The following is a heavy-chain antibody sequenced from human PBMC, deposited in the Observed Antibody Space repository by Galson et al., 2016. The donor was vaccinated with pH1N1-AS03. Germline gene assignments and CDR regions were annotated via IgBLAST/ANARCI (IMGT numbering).Heavy chain of an antibody. Sequence: SLRLSCAASGFIFNTYAMSWVRQAQGKGLEWVSSISGSGGDTYYADSVKGRFTISRDNSKSTLYLQMDSLRADDTAVYYCARDRDWKLYDYWGQGTLVTVSS. J-gene: IGHJ4*02. V-gene: IGHV3-23*01. CDR3: ARDRDWKLYDY. CDR2: ISGSGGDT. D-gene: IGHD2-2*03. CDR1: GFIFNTYA.